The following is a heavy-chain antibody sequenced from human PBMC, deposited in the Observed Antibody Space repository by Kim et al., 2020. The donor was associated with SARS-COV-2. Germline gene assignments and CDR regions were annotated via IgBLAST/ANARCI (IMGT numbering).Heavy chain of an antibody. V-gene: IGHV3-23*01. CDR1: GFTFRTYA. Sequence: GGSLRLSCAASGFTFRTYAMSWVRQAPGKGLEWVSVISGSGTATFYADSVKGRFTITRDNSKNTLYLQMNSLRADDTAVYYCAKIYASSSWYGDGDDYWGQGSLVTVSS. CDR3: AKIYASSSWYGDGDDY. J-gene: IGHJ4*02. CDR2: ISGSGTAT. D-gene: IGHD6-13*01.